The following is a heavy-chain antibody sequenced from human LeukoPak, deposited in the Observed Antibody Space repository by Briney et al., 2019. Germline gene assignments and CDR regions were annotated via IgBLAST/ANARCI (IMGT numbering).Heavy chain of an antibody. J-gene: IGHJ2*01. CDR1: GFTFSSFA. CDR3: AKIGGYFDL. Sequence: GGSLRLSCAASGFTFSSFAMTWVRQAPGKGLEWVSTVSGSAGRTDYADSVKGRFTISRDNSKNTLYLQMNSLRAEDTAIYYCAKIGGYFDLWGRGSLLTVSS. CDR2: VSGSAGRT. V-gene: IGHV3-23*01.